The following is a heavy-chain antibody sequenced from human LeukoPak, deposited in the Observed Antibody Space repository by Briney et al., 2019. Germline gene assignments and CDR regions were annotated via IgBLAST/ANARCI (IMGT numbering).Heavy chain of an antibody. CDR3: AGAPAGVIEYFQY. V-gene: IGHV4-61*05. D-gene: IGHD6-19*01. J-gene: IGHJ1*01. CDR1: GGSISSSSYY. Sequence: SETLSLTCTVSGGSISSSSYYWGWIRQPPGKGLEWIGEIYYSGRIKYNPSLKSRVTMSLDTSKKLLSLRLSSVTADDTAVYFCAGAPAGVIEYFQYWGQGTLVTVSS. CDR2: IYYSGRI.